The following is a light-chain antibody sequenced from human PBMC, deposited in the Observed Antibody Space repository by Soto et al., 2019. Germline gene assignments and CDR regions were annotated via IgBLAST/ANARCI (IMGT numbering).Light chain of an antibody. V-gene: IGLV2-14*01. CDR1: TSDIGGYDY. J-gene: IGLJ1*01. CDR2: EVT. CDR3: FSFTTTSTQV. Sequence: QSVLAQPASVSGSPGQSITIPCTGTTSDIGGYDYVSWYQQHPGKVPKLIIFEVTKRPSGFSSRFSGSKSGNTASLTISGLQAEDEAEYFCFSFTTTSTQVFGNGTKVTVL.